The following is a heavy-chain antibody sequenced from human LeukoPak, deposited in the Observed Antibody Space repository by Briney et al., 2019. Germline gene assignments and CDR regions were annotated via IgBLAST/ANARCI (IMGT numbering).Heavy chain of an antibody. CDR1: GYTFTGYY. Sequence: ASVKVSCKASGYTFTGYYMHWVRQAPGQGLEWMGWINPNSGGTNYAQKFQGRVTMTRDTSISTAYMELSRLRSDDTAVYYCARDGVLRYFDWLLEYYYYYYMDVWGKGTTVTISS. CDR3: ARDGVLRYFDWLLEYYYYYYMDV. V-gene: IGHV1-2*02. CDR2: INPNSGGT. D-gene: IGHD3-9*01. J-gene: IGHJ6*03.